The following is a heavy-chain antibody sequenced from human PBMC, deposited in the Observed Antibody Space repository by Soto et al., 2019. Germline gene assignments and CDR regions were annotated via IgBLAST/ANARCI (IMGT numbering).Heavy chain of an antibody. V-gene: IGHV3-64*01. CDR3: AREAAGFRRSYFDY. Sequence: PGGSLRLSCAVSGFTFSRYGMSWVRQAPGRGLEYVSAISSNGGNTYYANSVKGRFTISRDNSKNTLYLQMGSLRAEDMAMYYCAREAAGFRRSYFDYWGQGTLVTVSS. J-gene: IGHJ4*02. D-gene: IGHD6-19*01. CDR2: ISSNGGNT. CDR1: GFTFSRYG.